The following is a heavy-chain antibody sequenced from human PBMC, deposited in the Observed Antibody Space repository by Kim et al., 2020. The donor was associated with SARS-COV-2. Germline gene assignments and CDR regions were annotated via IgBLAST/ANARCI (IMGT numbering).Heavy chain of an antibody. D-gene: IGHD3-9*01. Sequence: VKGRFTISRDNSKTTLYLQMNSLRAEDTAVYYCAKDQGYYDILTGPDFDYWGQGTLVTVSS. V-gene: IGHV3-33*06. CDR3: AKDQGYYDILTGPDFDY. J-gene: IGHJ4*02.